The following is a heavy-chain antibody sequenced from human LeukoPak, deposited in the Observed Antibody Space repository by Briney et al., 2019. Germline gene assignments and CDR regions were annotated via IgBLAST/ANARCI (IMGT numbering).Heavy chain of an antibody. V-gene: IGHV3-23*01. CDR2: ISGSGYKT. Sequence: GSLLLSCAASGFTFSNHAMNWVRQVPGKRLEWVSAISGSGYKTFYVDSAKGRFTISRDNYKNTQHLQMNIITAEDTGAYFCAKKYYRSVIYFVYFDYWGQGALVTVSS. CDR1: GFTFSNHA. CDR3: AKKYYRSVIYFVYFDY. D-gene: IGHD3-10*01. J-gene: IGHJ4*02.